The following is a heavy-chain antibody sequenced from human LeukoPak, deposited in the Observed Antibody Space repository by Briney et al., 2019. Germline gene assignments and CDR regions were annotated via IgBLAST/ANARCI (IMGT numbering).Heavy chain of an antibody. J-gene: IGHJ5*02. Sequence: SETLSLTCAVSGYSITSGYHWGWVRQPPGKGLEWIGSMFHAGNTYCNPSLKSRVTMSIDTSMNHFSLNLISVTAADTAVYYCARTRYCSGETCFSPDLLDTWSRGTLVTVSS. D-gene: IGHD2-15*01. CDR1: GYSITSGYH. CDR2: MFHAGNT. V-gene: IGHV4-38-2*01. CDR3: ARTRYCSGETCFSPDLLDT.